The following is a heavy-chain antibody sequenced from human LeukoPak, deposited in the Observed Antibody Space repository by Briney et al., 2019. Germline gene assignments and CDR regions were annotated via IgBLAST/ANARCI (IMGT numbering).Heavy chain of an antibody. D-gene: IGHD3-9*01. Sequence: PGGSLRLSCAASGFTLSSYAMSWVRQAPGKGLEWVSAISGSGGSTYYADSVKGRFTISRDNSKNTLYLQMNSLRAEDTAVYYCAKWGDYDVLTGYYAPDYWGQGTLVTVSS. CDR2: ISGSGGST. CDR1: GFTLSSYA. V-gene: IGHV3-23*01. CDR3: AKWGDYDVLTGYYAPDY. J-gene: IGHJ4*02.